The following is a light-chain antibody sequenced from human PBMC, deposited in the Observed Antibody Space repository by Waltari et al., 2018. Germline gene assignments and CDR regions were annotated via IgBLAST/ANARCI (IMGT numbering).Light chain of an antibody. CDR1: SGHSTNI. V-gene: IGLV4-69*01. J-gene: IGLJ3*02. CDR2: VNSDGSH. Sequence: QLVLTQSPSASASLGASVKLTCTLASGHSTNIIAWHQQQPQKGPRDLMRVNSDGSHIKGDDIPDRFSGSSSSSGAERYLTISSVQSEDEADYYCQTGGHGTWVFGGGTKLTVL. CDR3: QTGGHGTWV.